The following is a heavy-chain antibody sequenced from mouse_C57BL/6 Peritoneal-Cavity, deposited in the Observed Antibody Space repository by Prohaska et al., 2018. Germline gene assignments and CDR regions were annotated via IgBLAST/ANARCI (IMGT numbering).Heavy chain of an antibody. CDR3: ASDGNLDDYAMDY. V-gene: IGHV1-26*01. D-gene: IGHD2-1*01. J-gene: IGHJ4*01. CDR2: INPNNGVT. Sequence: PGASVKIYCNASAYTFTDYYMNWVKQSHAESLEWIGDINPNNGVTSYNQKFKGKATLSVDKYSSTVYMELRRLTSEDSAVYYCASDGNLDDYAMDYWGQGTSVTVSS. CDR1: AYTFTDYY.